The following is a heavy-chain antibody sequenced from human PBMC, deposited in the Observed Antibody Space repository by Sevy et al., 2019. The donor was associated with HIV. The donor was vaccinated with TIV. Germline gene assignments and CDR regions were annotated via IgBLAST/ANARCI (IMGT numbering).Heavy chain of an antibody. D-gene: IGHD3-3*01. J-gene: IGHJ6*02. V-gene: IGHV3-23*01. CDR1: GFSFSSYA. Sequence: GGSLRLSCAASGFSFSSYAMSWVRQTPGKGLQWVSVISGSGGSTYYADSVKGRFTIFRDNSRNTVYLQMNSLRAEDTAVYYSARRPDLGVVILTGVLDVWGQGTTVTVSS. CDR2: ISGSGGST. CDR3: ARRPDLGVVILTGVLDV.